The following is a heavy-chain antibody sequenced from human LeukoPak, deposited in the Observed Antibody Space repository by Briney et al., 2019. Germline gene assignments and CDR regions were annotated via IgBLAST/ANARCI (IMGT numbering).Heavy chain of an antibody. D-gene: IGHD1-26*01. J-gene: IGHJ4*02. V-gene: IGHV1-2*02. CDR3: ARVAGRIVGATYFDY. CDR1: GYTFTGYY. CDR2: INPNSGGT. Sequence: ASVKVSCKASGYTFTGYYMHWVRQAPGQGLEWMGWINPNSGGTNYAQKFQGRVTMTRDTSISTAYMELSSLRSEDTAVYYCARVAGRIVGATYFDYWGQGTLVTVSS.